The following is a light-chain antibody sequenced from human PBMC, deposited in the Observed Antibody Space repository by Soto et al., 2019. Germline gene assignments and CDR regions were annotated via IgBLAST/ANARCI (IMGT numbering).Light chain of an antibody. J-gene: IGLJ1*01. CDR2: DNS. Sequence: QSVLTQPPSASGSPGQSVTISCTGTSSDVGGYNYVSWYQQHPGTAPKLLIYDNSKRPSGIPDRFSGSKSGTSATLGITGLQTGDGADYYCGTWDSSLSGLYVFGTGTKVTVL. CDR1: SSDVGGYNY. CDR3: GTWDSSLSGLYV. V-gene: IGLV1-51*01.